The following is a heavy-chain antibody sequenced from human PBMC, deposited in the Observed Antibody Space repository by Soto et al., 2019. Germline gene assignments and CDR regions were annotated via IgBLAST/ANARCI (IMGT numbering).Heavy chain of an antibody. J-gene: IGHJ5*02. Sequence: SETLSLTCVISGAPITWGDYSWNWIRQPPGKGLEWIGYIFHGGSTYYNPSLRSRVTISVDRSGTQFSLKISAVTAADTAVYYCARGRVVVRAAVMFACLVPWGQGALVTVSS. V-gene: IGHV4-30-2*01. CDR2: IFHGGST. CDR3: ARGRVVVRAAVMFACLVP. CDR1: GAPITWGDYS. D-gene: IGHD2-2*01.